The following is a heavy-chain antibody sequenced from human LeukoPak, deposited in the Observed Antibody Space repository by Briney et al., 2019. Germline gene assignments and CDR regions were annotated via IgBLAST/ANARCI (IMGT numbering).Heavy chain of an antibody. Sequence: GGSLRLSCAASGFTFRDYAIHWVRQAPGKGLEWVAFIRYDGSNKYYADSVKGRFTISRDNSKNTLYLELNGLRAEDTAVYYCATDRANSLTDFDYWGQGTLVTVSS. CDR2: IRYDGSNK. CDR1: GFTFRDYA. V-gene: IGHV3-30*02. CDR3: ATDRANSLTDFDY. D-gene: IGHD2/OR15-2a*01. J-gene: IGHJ4*02.